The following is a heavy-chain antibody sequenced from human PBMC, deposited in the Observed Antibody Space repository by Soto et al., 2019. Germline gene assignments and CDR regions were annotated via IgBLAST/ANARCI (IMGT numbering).Heavy chain of an antibody. CDR2: IHRGGDT. Sequence: EVQLVESGGGLVQPGGSLRLSCAASGFTVSNNYMSWVRQAPGKGLEWVSIIHRGGDTYYADSVKGRFTISRDNSNNMLFLHMNSLRADDTAVYYCARDPGYGLPFLEYLFHRGQGALVTVSS. CDR1: GFTVSNNY. D-gene: IGHD3-3*01. J-gene: IGHJ4*02. V-gene: IGHV3-66*01. CDR3: ARDPGYGLPFLEYLFH.